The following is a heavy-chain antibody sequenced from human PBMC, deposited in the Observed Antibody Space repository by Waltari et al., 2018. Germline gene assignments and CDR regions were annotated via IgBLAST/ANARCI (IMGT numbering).Heavy chain of an antibody. CDR3: ARVNVVYAAFDY. CDR2: IYYSGST. Sequence: QVQLQESGPGLVKPSQTLSLTCTVSGGSISSGGYYWSWIRQHPGKGLAWIGYIYYSGSTYYNTSLKSLVTISVDTSKNQSSLKLSSVTAADTAVYYCARVNVVYAAFDYWGQGTLVTVSS. CDR1: GGSISSGGYY. D-gene: IGHD2-8*02. V-gene: IGHV4-31*01. J-gene: IGHJ4*02.